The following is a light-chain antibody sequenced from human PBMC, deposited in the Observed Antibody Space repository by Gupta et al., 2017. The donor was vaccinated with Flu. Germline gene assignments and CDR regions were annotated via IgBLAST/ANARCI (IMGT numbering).Light chain of an antibody. J-gene: IGKJ1*01. CDR3: MQGSHWPWA. Sequence: VVLTASPPPLPSTLGQPSYISCRSSQSLVYSDGNTYLHWFQQRPGQSPRRLIYIVSNRESGAPDRFSGSGSGTDFTLKISRVEAEDVGLYYCMQGSHWPWAFGQGTKVEI. CDR1: QSLVYSDGNTY. V-gene: IGKV2-30*01. CDR2: IVS.